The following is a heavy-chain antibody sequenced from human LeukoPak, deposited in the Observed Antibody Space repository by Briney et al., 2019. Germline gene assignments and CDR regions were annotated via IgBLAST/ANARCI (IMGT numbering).Heavy chain of an antibody. V-gene: IGHV4-61*02. CDR3: ARETEKQWQY. CDR2: MYSSGST. D-gene: IGHD6-19*01. CDR1: GGSISSGSYY. J-gene: IGHJ3*01. Sequence: SQTLSLTCTVSGGSISSGSYYWSWIRQPAGKGLEWIGRMYSSGSTNYNPSLKSRVTISVDTSKNQFSVKLSSVTAADTAVYYCARETEKQWQYWGQGTTVSVSS.